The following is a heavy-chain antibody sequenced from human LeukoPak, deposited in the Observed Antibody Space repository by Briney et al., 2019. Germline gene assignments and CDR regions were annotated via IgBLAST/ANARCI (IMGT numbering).Heavy chain of an antibody. CDR2: ISGSGGST. CDR3: AKVPDIVVVPAALDY. CDR1: GFTFSSYA. J-gene: IGHJ4*02. D-gene: IGHD2-2*01. V-gene: IGHV3-23*01. Sequence: GGSLRLSCAASGFTFSSYAMSWVRHAPGKGLEWVSAISGSGGSTYYADSVKGRFTISRDNTKNTLYLQMNSLRAEGTAVYYCAKVPDIVVVPAALDYWGQGTLVTVSS.